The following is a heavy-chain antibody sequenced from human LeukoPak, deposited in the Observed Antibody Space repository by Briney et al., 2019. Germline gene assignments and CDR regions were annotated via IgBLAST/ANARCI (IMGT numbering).Heavy chain of an antibody. Sequence: PGGSLRLSCAASGSTFSTYWMNWVRQAPGKGLEWVANIKRDGSEKYYVDSVKGRFTISRDNAKNSLDLQMNSLRAEDTAVYYCVSPFYWGQGTLVTVSS. CDR2: IKRDGSEK. D-gene: IGHD3-3*02. J-gene: IGHJ4*02. CDR1: GSTFSTYW. CDR3: VSPFY. V-gene: IGHV3-7*05.